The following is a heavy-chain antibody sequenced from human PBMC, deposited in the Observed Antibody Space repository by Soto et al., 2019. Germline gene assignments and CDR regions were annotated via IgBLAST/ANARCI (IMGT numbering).Heavy chain of an antibody. Sequence: PGESLKISCNASGYRFTISWIGLVLQMPGKGLEWMGIIYPGDSDTRYRPSFQGQVTISADKSSSTAYLQWNSLQASDTAMYYCARLPGIVAPGTVFLDNWGQGTMVTVS. CDR3: ARLPGIVAPGTVFLDN. V-gene: IGHV5-51*01. J-gene: IGHJ4*02. CDR1: GYRFTISW. CDR2: IYPGDSDT. D-gene: IGHD1-1*01.